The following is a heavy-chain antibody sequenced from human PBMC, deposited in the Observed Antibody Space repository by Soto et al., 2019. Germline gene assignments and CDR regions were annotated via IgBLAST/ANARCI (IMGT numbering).Heavy chain of an antibody. Sequence: QVQLVQSGAEVKKPGASVKVSCKASGYTFTSYHITWVRQAPGQGLEWMGWISAYNGNTNYAQKLQGRVPMIIDTSMSTSYLVLRRLRSDDTSVYYCSRDSPPPREWGQGTLVTVSS. V-gene: IGHV1-18*01. CDR1: GYTFTSYH. J-gene: IGHJ1*01. CDR2: ISAYNGNT. CDR3: SRDSPPPRE.